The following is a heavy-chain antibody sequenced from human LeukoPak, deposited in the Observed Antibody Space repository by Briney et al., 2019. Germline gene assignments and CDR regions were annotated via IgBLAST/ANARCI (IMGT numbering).Heavy chain of an antibody. D-gene: IGHD6-19*01. V-gene: IGHV3-53*01. CDR3: AKGSSSGWYGEGAFDI. Sequence: GGSLRLSCAASGFTVSSNYMSWVRQAPGKGLEWVSVIYSGGSTYYADSVKGRFTISRDNSKNTLYLQMNSLRAEDTAVYYCAKGSSSGWYGEGAFDIWGQGTMVTVSS. J-gene: IGHJ3*02. CDR1: GFTVSSNY. CDR2: IYSGGST.